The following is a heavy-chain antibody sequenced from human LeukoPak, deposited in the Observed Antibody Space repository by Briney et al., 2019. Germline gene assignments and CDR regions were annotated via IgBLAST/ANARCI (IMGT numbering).Heavy chain of an antibody. CDR2: IYYSGRT. CDR3: ARRVGGLLPDRFDY. CDR1: GGSISSSAYY. Sequence: SETLSLTCTVSGGSISSSAYYWGWIRQPPGKGLEWIGTIYYSGRTYYNPSLKSRVTISVDTPKSQFSLNLNSVTAADTAVYYCARRVGGLLPDRFDYWGQGTLVTVSS. D-gene: IGHD1-26*01. J-gene: IGHJ4*02. V-gene: IGHV4-39*01.